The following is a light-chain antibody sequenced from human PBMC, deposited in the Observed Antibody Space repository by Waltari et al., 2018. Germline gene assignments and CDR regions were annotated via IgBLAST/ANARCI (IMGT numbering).Light chain of an antibody. CDR1: TSDVGGYTY. Sequence: QSALTQPASVSGSPGQSITISCTGTTSDVGGYTYVSWYQQHPGKAPKLMIYDVSKRPSGVSNRFSGSKSGNTASLTISGLQAEDEADYYCCSYAGSSLYVFGTGTKVTVL. CDR3: CSYAGSSLYV. J-gene: IGLJ1*01. CDR2: DVS. V-gene: IGLV2-23*02.